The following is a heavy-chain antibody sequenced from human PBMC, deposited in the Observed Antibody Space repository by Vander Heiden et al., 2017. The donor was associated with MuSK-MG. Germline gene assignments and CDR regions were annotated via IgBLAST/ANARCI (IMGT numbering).Heavy chain of an antibody. Sequence: EVQLLESGGGLVQPRGSLRLSCAASGFTFSSYAMSWVRQAPGKGLEWVSAISGSGGSTYYADSVKGRFTISRDNSKNTLYLQMNSLRAEDTAVYYCAKVPHRGYSYGLFDYWGQGTLVTVSS. J-gene: IGHJ4*02. CDR2: ISGSGGST. D-gene: IGHD5-18*01. V-gene: IGHV3-23*01. CDR3: AKVPHRGYSYGLFDY. CDR1: GFTFSSYA.